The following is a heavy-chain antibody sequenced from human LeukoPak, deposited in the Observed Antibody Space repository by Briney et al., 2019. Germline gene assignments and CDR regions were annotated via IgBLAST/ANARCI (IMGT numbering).Heavy chain of an antibody. Sequence: ASVKVSCKASGYTFTDFGISWVRQAPGQGLEWMGWINPNSGGTNYAQKFQGRVTMTRDTSISTAYMELSRLRSDDTAVYYCASRRWYHGSGSYKDFDYWGQGTLVTVSS. CDR3: ASRRWYHGSGSYKDFDY. D-gene: IGHD3-10*01. CDR1: GYTFTDFG. J-gene: IGHJ4*02. V-gene: IGHV1-2*02. CDR2: INPNSGGT.